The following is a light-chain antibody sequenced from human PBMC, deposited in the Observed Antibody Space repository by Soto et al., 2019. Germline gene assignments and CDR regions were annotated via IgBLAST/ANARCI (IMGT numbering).Light chain of an antibody. CDR3: LQLYNFSWT. Sequence: AIQMTQSAASLSASVGDRVTISCRASQGIRNDLAWYQQKPGRAPKLLIFAASNLQSGVPSRFSGSGSGTDFTLTISRLQPEDFATYYCLQLYNFSWTFGQLTMVDIK. CDR2: AAS. J-gene: IGKJ1*01. CDR1: QGIRND. V-gene: IGKV1-6*01.